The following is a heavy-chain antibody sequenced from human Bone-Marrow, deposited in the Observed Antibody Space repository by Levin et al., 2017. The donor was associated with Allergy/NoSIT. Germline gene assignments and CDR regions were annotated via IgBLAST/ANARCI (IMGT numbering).Heavy chain of an antibody. J-gene: IGHJ4*02. CDR2: ISSDGSTT. CDR3: ARDLTRSFDY. V-gene: IGHV3-74*01. CDR1: GFTFSGYW. Sequence: AGGSLRLSCAASGFTFSGYWMQWVRQAPGKGLVWVSDISSDGSTTRYADSVKGRFTISRDNAKNTVNLQMNSLRAEDTAVYYCARDLTRSFDYWGQGALVTVSS.